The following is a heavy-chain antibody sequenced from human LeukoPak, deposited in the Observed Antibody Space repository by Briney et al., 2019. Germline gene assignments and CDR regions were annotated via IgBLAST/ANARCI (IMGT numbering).Heavy chain of an antibody. J-gene: IGHJ6*02. CDR3: ISLAARPPYYYYYGMDV. CDR1: GFTFSASA. CDR2: IRSKANSYST. V-gene: IGHV3-73*01. Sequence: GGSRRLSCAASGFTFSASAMHWVRQASGKGREWVGRIRSKANSYSTGYAASVKGRFTISRDDSKNTAYLQTNSLKTEDTPVYYCISLAARPPYYYYYGMDVWGQGTTVPVSS. D-gene: IGHD6-6*01.